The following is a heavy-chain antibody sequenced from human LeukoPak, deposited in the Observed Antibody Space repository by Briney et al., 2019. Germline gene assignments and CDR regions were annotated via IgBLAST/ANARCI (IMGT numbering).Heavy chain of an antibody. J-gene: IGHJ4*02. CDR3: AREAPNYYDSSGYYPFDY. D-gene: IGHD3-22*01. Sequence: GSSVKVSCKASGGTFSSYAISWVRQAPGQGLEWMGRIIPIFGTANYAQKFQGRVTITTDESTSTAYMELSSLRSGDTAVYYCAREAPNYYDSSGYYPFDYWGQGTLVTVSS. V-gene: IGHV1-69*05. CDR1: GGTFSSYA. CDR2: IIPIFGTA.